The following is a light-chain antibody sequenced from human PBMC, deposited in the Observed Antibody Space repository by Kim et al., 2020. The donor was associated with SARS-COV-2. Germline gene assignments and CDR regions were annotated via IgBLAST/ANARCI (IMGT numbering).Light chain of an antibody. J-gene: IGKJ1*01. Sequence: DIQMTQSPSSLSASVGDRVTITCRASQSISSYLNWYQQKPGKAPKLLIYAASSLQSGVPSRFSGSGSGTDFTLTISSLQPEDFANYYCQQSTSTPETFGQGTKVDI. CDR2: AAS. CDR1: QSISSY. CDR3: QQSTSTPET. V-gene: IGKV1-39*01.